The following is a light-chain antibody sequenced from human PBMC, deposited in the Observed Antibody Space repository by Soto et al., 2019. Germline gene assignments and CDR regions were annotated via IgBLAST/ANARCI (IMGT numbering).Light chain of an antibody. CDR1: SSNIGSNY. CDR3: AAWDDSLSGRYV. V-gene: IGLV1-47*01. CDR2: RNN. J-gene: IGLJ1*01. Sequence: QSVLTQPPSASGTPGQSVTIFCSGSSSNIGSNYVYWYQQLPGTAPKLLIYRNNQRPSGVPDRFSGSKSGTSASLAISGLRSEDEADYYCAAWDDSLSGRYVFGTGTKVTVL.